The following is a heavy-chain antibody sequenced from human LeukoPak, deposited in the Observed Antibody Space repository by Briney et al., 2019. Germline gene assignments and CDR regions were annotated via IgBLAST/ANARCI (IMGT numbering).Heavy chain of an antibody. CDR3: ARGYDSRMYYFDY. Sequence: SQTLSLTCTVSGGSISSGGYYWRWIRQHLGKGLEWIVHIYYSGSTYYNPSLKSRVTISVDTSKNQFSLKLSSVTAADTAVYYCARGYDSRMYYFDYWGQGTLVTVSS. V-gene: IGHV4-31*03. CDR2: IYYSGST. D-gene: IGHD3-22*01. CDR1: GGSISSGGYY. J-gene: IGHJ4*02.